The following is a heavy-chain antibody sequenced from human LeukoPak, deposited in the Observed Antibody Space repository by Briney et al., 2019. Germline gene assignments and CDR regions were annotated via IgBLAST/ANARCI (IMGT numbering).Heavy chain of an antibody. D-gene: IGHD3-10*01. CDR2: IYYSGST. J-gene: IGHJ6*02. Sequence: SETLSLTCTVSGGSISSSSYYWGWIRQPPGKGLEWIGSIYYSGSTYYNPSLTSRLTMSIDASKNEFSLRLTSVTAADTAIYYCLRDKAGSFYGSGGYHFKYNGMDVWGQGTAVTVSS. CDR3: LRDKAGSFYGSGGYHFKYNGMDV. CDR1: GGSISSSSYY. V-gene: IGHV4-39*07.